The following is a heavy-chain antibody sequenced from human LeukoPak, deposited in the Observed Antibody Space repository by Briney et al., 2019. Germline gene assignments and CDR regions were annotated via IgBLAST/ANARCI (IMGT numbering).Heavy chain of an antibody. Sequence: GESLKISCKGSGYSFTTYWITWERQMPGKGLEWMGRIDASDSYTNYSPSFQGHVTISADKSINTAYLQWSSLKASDTAMYYCARGLRGGPSGGGLDYWGQGTLVTVSS. CDR2: IDASDSYT. V-gene: IGHV5-10-1*01. D-gene: IGHD2-15*01. CDR1: GYSFTTYW. J-gene: IGHJ4*02. CDR3: ARGLRGGPSGGGLDY.